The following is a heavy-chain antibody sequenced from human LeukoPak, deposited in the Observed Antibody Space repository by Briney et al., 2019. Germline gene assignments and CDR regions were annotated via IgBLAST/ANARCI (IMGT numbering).Heavy chain of an antibody. CDR3: ARDVYYYDSSGYSTYYFDY. D-gene: IGHD3-22*01. V-gene: IGHV3-30*02. Sequence: GGSLRLSSAASGFTFSSYGMHWVRQAPGKGLEWVAFIRYDGSNKYYADSVKGRFTISRDNSKNTLYLQMNSLRAEDTAVYYCARDVYYYDSSGYSTYYFDYWGQGTLVTVSS. J-gene: IGHJ4*02. CDR2: IRYDGSNK. CDR1: GFTFSSYG.